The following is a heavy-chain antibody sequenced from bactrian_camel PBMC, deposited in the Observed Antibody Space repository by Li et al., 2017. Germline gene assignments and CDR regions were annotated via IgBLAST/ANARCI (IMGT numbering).Heavy chain of an antibody. V-gene: IGHV3S53*01. CDR3: AAHTDDWSTSLDREDFTY. D-gene: IGHD2*01. J-gene: IGHJ4*01. CDR1: RPQPQDTASLYTFDSA. Sequence: HVQLVESGGGSVQAGGSLRLSCEASRPQPQDTASLYTFDSACMGWFRQAPGKEPEGVASIDFDGNANYADSVKGRFTISQDNAKKNLYLQMKDLTPQDSGVYYCAAHTDDWSTSLDREDFTYWGQGTQVTVS. CDR2: IDFDGNA.